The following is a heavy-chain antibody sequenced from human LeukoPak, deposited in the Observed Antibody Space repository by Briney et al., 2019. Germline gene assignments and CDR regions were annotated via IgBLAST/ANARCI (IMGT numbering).Heavy chain of an antibody. Sequence: SVKVSCKASGYTFTSYDINWVRPSTRQGLEWMGWMNPTSGNTGYAQKFQGRVTMTRNTSISTAYMELSSVRSEDKAVYYCARGTGYCSSTSCRFDPWGQGTLVTVSS. V-gene: IGHV1-8*01. CDR2: MNPTSGNT. J-gene: IGHJ5*02. CDR3: ARGTGYCSSTSCRFDP. CDR1: GYTFTSYD. D-gene: IGHD2-2*01.